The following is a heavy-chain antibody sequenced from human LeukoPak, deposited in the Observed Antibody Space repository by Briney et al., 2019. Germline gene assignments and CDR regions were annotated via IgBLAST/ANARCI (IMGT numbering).Heavy chain of an antibody. CDR1: GFTVSSNY. Sequence: GGSLRLSCAASGFTVSSNYMNWVRQAPGKGLEWVSVIYSGGSTYYADSVKGRFTISRDNSKNTLYLQMNSLRAEDTAVYYCARGTHCSSTSCYVQFDYWGQGTLVTVSS. CDR3: ARGTHCSSTSCYVQFDY. CDR2: IYSGGST. J-gene: IGHJ4*02. D-gene: IGHD2-2*01. V-gene: IGHV3-53*01.